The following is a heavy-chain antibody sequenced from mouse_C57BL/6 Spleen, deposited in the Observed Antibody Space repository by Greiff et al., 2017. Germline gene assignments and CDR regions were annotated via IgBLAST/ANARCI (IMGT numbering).Heavy chain of an antibody. Sequence: VQLQQSGPGLAQPSQSLSITCTVSGFSLTSYGVHWVRQSPGKGLEWLGVIWSGGSTDYNAAFISRLSISKDKSKIQVFLKMNSLQADDTALYYCARSDYAFAYWGQGTLVTVSA. D-gene: IGHD2-4*01. CDR2: IWSGGST. V-gene: IGHV2-2*01. J-gene: IGHJ3*01. CDR3: ARSDYAFAY. CDR1: GFSLTSYG.